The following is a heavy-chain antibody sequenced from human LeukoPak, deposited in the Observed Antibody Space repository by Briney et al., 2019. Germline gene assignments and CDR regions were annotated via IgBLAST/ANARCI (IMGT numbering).Heavy chain of an antibody. D-gene: IGHD5-24*01. CDR1: GGTSSSYA. Sequence: ASVKVSCKASGGTSSSYAISWVRQAPGQGLEWMGGIIPIFGTANYAQKFQGRVTITTDESTSTAYMELSSLRSEDTAVYYCARGLWATNWFDPWGQGTLVTVSS. CDR3: ARGLWATNWFDP. CDR2: IIPIFGTA. J-gene: IGHJ5*02. V-gene: IGHV1-69*05.